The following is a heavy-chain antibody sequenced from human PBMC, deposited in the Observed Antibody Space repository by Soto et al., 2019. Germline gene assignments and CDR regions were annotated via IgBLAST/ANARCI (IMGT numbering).Heavy chain of an antibody. D-gene: IGHD3-3*01. CDR2: VKSKADGGTA. J-gene: IGHJ4*02. CDR1: GFSISNAW. CDR3: NTYPDFWGGHTPL. V-gene: IGHV3-15*07. Sequence: EVQLVESGGGLVKPGGSHRLSCAASGFSISNAWMHWVRQAPGKGLEWVGRVKSKADGGTADYAAPVKGRFTISRDDSKNTQYLQMNSLKMEDTAVYYCNTYPDFWGGHTPLWGQGTLVTVSS.